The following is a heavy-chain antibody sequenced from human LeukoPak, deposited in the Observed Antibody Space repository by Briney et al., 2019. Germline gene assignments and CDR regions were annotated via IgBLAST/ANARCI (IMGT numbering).Heavy chain of an antibody. J-gene: IGHJ2*01. V-gene: IGHV4-34*01. CDR2: INHSGST. Sequence: SETLSLTCAVYGGSFSGYYWSWIRQPPGKGLEWIGEINHSGSTNYNPSLKSRVTISVDTSKNQFSLKLSSVTAADTAVYYCARVPGYSHGRLGDFDLWGRGTLVTVSS. D-gene: IGHD5-18*01. CDR3: ARVPGYSHGRLGDFDL. CDR1: GGSFSGYY.